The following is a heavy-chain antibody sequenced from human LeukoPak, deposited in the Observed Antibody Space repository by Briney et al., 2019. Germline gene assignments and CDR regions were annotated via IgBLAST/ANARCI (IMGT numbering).Heavy chain of an antibody. D-gene: IGHD6-13*01. CDR2: INTNTGNP. Sequence: GASVKVSCKASGYTFTSYAMNWVRQAPGQGLEWMGWINTNTGNPTYAQGFTGRFAFSLDTSVSTAYLQISSLKAEDTAVYYCARVYSSSWYNWFDPWGQGTLVTVSS. CDR3: ARVYSSSWYNWFDP. J-gene: IGHJ5*02. V-gene: IGHV7-4-1*02. CDR1: GYTFTSYA.